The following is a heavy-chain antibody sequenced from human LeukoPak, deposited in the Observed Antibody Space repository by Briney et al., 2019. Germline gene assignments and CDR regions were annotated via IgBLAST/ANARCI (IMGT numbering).Heavy chain of an antibody. CDR1: GFTFSSYG. D-gene: IGHD1-26*01. Sequence: GRSLRLSCAASGFTFSSYGMHWVRQAPGKGLEWVAVIWYDGGNKYYADSVKGRFTISRDNSKNTLYLQMNSLRAEDTAVYYCAAQRFIVGATNDYWGQGTLVTVSS. CDR2: IWYDGGNK. J-gene: IGHJ4*02. V-gene: IGHV3-33*01. CDR3: AAQRFIVGATNDY.